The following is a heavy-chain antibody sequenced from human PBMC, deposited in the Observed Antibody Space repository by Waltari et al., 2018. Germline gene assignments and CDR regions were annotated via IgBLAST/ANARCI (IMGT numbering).Heavy chain of an antibody. D-gene: IGHD2-21*02. CDR2: IWYDGSNK. CDR1: GFTFSSYG. J-gene: IGHJ3*02. V-gene: IGHV3-33*01. Sequence: QVQLVESGGGVVQPGRSLRLSCAASGFTFSSYGMHWVRQAPGKGREWVAVIWYDGSNKYYADSVKGRFTISRDNSKNTLYLQMNSLRAEDTAVYYCAREVYCGGDCYSPSDAFDIWGQGTMVTVSS. CDR3: AREVYCGGDCYSPSDAFDI.